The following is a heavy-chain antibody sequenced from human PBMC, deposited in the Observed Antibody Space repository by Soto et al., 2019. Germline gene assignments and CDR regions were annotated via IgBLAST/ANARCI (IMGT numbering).Heavy chain of an antibody. Sequence: QVQLQQSGPGLVKPSETLSLTCSVSGGPISSYFKNWIRQAPGKGLEWIGCIYDSGDANYNPSLKSRVTISLDTSKNQFSLELSSVTAADTAVYYCVSSRTAVFGDALDIWTLGTMVTVSS. CDR2: IYDSGDA. CDR3: VSSRTAVFGDALDI. V-gene: IGHV4-59*03. J-gene: IGHJ3*02. CDR1: GGPISSYF. D-gene: IGHD3-3*01.